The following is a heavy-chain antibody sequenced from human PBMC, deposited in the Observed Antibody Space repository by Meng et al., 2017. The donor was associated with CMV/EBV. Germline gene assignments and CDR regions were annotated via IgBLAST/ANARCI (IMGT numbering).Heavy chain of an antibody. CDR1: GFTFSSYA. Sequence: GGSLRLSCAASGFTFSSYAMSWVRQAPGKGLEWVAFIRYDGSNKYYADSVKGRFTISRDNSKNTLYLQMNSLRAEDTAVYYCAIGEYDILTGSRPWGQGTLVTVSS. CDR2: IRYDGSNK. J-gene: IGHJ5*02. CDR3: AIGEYDILTGSRP. D-gene: IGHD3-9*01. V-gene: IGHV3-30*02.